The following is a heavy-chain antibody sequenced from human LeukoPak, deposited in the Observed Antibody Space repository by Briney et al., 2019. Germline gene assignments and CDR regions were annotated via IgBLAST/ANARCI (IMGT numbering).Heavy chain of an antibody. CDR1: GFTFSSYG. CDR3: ARRYCSSTSCYFGPIDY. J-gene: IGHJ4*02. D-gene: IGHD2-2*01. V-gene: IGHV3-33*01. CDR2: IWCDGSNK. Sequence: GGSLRLSCAASGFTFSSYGMPWVRQAPGKGLEWVAVIWCDGSNKYYADSVKGRFTISRDNSKNTLYLQMNSLRAEDTAVYYCARRYCSSTSCYFGPIDYWGQGTLVTVSS.